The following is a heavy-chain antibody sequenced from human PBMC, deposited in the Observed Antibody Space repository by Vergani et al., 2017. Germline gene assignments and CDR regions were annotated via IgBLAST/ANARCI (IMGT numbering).Heavy chain of an antibody. CDR2: ISAYNGNT. CDR1: GYTFTSYG. Sequence: QVQLVQSGAEVKKPGASVKVSCKASGYTFTSYGISWVRQAPGQGLEWMGWISAYNGNTNYAQKLQGRVTMTTETSTSTAYMELRSLRSDDPAVYYCARLYDFWSGYYSETFDYWGQGTLVTVSS. J-gene: IGHJ4*02. V-gene: IGHV1-18*01. CDR3: ARLYDFWSGYYSETFDY. D-gene: IGHD3-3*01.